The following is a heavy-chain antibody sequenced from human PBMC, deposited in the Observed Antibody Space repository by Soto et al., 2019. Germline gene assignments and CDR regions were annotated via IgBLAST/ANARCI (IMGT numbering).Heavy chain of an antibody. CDR3: ARVPWQWLGGYAFDI. V-gene: IGHV4-59*01. Sequence: PSETLSLTCTVSGGSINSYYWSWIRQPPGKGLEWIGYIYYSGSTNYNPSLKSRATISVDTSKNQFTLKLSSVTAADTAVYYCARVPWQWLGGYAFDIWGQGTMVT. D-gene: IGHD6-19*01. CDR2: IYYSGST. CDR1: GGSINSYY. J-gene: IGHJ3*02.